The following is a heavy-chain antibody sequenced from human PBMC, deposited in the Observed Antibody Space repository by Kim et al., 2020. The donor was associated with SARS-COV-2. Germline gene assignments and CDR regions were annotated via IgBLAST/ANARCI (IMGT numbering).Heavy chain of an antibody. CDR1: EFTFSSYG. V-gene: IGHV3-30*18. Sequence: GGSLRLSCAASEFTFSSYGMHWVRQAPGKGLEWVTVISYDGSSEYYADSVKGRFTISRDNSKNTLYLQMNSMRAEDTAVYYCAKGRFRRYSGYDYFDYWGQGTLVTVSS. CDR2: ISYDGSSE. D-gene: IGHD5-12*01. CDR3: AKGRFRRYSGYDYFDY. J-gene: IGHJ4*02.